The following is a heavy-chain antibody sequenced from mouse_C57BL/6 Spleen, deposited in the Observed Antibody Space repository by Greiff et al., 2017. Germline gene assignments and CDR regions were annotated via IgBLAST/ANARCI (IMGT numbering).Heavy chain of an antibody. D-gene: IGHD3-2*02. V-gene: IGHV1-52*01. CDR2: IDPSDSET. Sequence: VQLQQPGAELVRPGSSVKLSCKASGYTFTSYWMHWVKQRPIQGLEWIGNIDPSDSETHYNQKFKDKATLTVDKSSSTAYMQLSSLTSEDSAVYYCARSGAQVPGFAYWGQGTLVTVSA. CDR1: GYTFTSYW. J-gene: IGHJ3*01. CDR3: ARSGAQVPGFAY.